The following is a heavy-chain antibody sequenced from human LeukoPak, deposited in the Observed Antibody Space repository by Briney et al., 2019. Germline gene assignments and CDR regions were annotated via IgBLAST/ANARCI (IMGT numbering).Heavy chain of an antibody. CDR1: GGSISSSSYY. V-gene: IGHV4-39*01. CDR2: IYYSGST. J-gene: IGHJ4*02. D-gene: IGHD3-22*01. Sequence: PSETLSLTCTVSGGSISSSSYYWGWIRQPPGKGLEWIGSIYYSGSTYYNPSLKSRVTISVDTSKNQFSLKLSSVTAADTAVYYCARHYSDSSGYLDYWGQGTLVTVSS. CDR3: ARHYSDSSGYLDY.